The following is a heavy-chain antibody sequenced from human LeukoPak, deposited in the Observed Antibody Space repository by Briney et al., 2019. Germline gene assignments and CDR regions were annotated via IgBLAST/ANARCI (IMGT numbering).Heavy chain of an antibody. V-gene: IGHV3-21*01. CDR2: ISSSSSYI. J-gene: IGHJ4*02. Sequence: PGGSLRLSCAASGFTFGDQWMNWVRQAPGKGLEWVSSISSSSSYIYYADSVKGRFTISRDNAKNSLYLQMNSLRAEDTAVYYCAREAHFDYWGQGTLVTVSS. CDR1: GFTFGDQW. CDR3: AREAHFDY.